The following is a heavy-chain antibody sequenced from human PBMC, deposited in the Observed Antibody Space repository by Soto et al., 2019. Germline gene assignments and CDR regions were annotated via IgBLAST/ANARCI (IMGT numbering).Heavy chain of an antibody. Sequence: QITLKESGPTLVKPTQTLTLTCTFSGFSLSTSGVGVGWIRQPPGKALEWLALIYWDDDKRYSPSLKSRLTITKDTSKHQVVLTMTNMDPVDTATYYCAHIKEQQWPTTFDYWGQGTLVTVSS. CDR2: IYWDDDK. D-gene: IGHD6-19*01. CDR3: AHIKEQQWPTTFDY. V-gene: IGHV2-5*02. CDR1: GFSLSTSGVG. J-gene: IGHJ4*02.